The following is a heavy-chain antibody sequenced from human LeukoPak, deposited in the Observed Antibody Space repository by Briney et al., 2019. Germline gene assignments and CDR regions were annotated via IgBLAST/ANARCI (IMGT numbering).Heavy chain of an antibody. CDR2: IRYDGSNK. CDR1: GFTFSSYG. CDR3: AKAAGRIYYYYYYMDV. V-gene: IGHV3-30*02. J-gene: IGHJ6*03. D-gene: IGHD2-15*01. Sequence: GGSLRXSCAASGFTFSSYGMHWVRQAPGKGLEWVAFIRYDGSNKYYADSVKGRFTISRDNSKNTLYLQMSSLRAEDTAVYYCAKAAGRIYYYYYYMDVWGKGTTVTISS.